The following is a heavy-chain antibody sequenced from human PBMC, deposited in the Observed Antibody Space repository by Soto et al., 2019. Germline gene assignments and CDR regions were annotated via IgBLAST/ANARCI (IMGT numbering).Heavy chain of an antibody. CDR1: GYTFTSYD. CDR2: MNPHSGNT. CDR3: ARLKQDYAVA. D-gene: IGHD3-16*01. Sequence: QVQLVQSGAEVKKPGASVKVSCKASGYTFTSYDINWVRLATGQGPEWMGWMNPHSGNTAYAQKFQGRVTMTRNTSISTAYMELSSLRSEDTAVYYCARLKQDYAVAWGQGTLVTVSS. J-gene: IGHJ5*02. V-gene: IGHV1-8*01.